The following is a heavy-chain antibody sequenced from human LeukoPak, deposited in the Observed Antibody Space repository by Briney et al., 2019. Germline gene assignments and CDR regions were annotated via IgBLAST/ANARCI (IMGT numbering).Heavy chain of an antibody. CDR2: ISGSGGST. V-gene: IGHV3-23*01. Sequence: GGSLRLSCAASGFTFSSYAMSWVRQAPGKGLEWVSAISGSGGSTYYADSVKGRFTISRDNSKNTLYLQMNSLRAEDTAVYYCAARQYSRRAYYYGMDVWGQGTTVTVSS. D-gene: IGHD6-6*01. J-gene: IGHJ6*02. CDR1: GFTFSSYA. CDR3: AARQYSRRAYYYGMDV.